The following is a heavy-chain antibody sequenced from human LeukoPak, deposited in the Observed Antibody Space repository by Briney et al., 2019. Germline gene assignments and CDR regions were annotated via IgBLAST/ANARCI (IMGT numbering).Heavy chain of an antibody. V-gene: IGHV3-74*01. Sequence: GGSLRLSCAASGFSFSSYWMRSVRQAPGKGLVWVSRIKSDGSSTSYADSVKGRSTISRDNAKNTLYLQMNSLRAEDTAVYYCARSDWFDPWGQGTLVTVSS. CDR1: GFSFSSYW. J-gene: IGHJ5*02. CDR3: ARSDWFDP. CDR2: IKSDGSST.